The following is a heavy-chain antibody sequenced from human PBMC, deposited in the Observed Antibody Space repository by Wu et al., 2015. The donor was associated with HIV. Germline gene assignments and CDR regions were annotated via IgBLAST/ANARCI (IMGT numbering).Heavy chain of an antibody. J-gene: IGHJ4*02. Sequence: QVQLVQSGAEVKKPGSSVKVSCKASGGTFTSYAISWVRQAPGQGLEYMGCLIPVFKISNYAQKFQGRVTITADESTGTAYMELNSLRPDDTGLYFCARRLTLAGSPFDSWGQGTLVTVSS. D-gene: IGHD6-19*01. CDR2: LIPVFKIS. CDR3: ARRLTLAGSPFDS. CDR1: GGTFTSYA. V-gene: IGHV1-69*12.